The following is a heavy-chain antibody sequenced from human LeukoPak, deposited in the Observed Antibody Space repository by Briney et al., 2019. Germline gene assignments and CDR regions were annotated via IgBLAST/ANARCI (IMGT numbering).Heavy chain of an antibody. CDR1: GVSISSSNSY. V-gene: IGHV4-39*01. CDR2: IYYSGNT. CDR3: ARLYYDYVWGNPGEDY. D-gene: IGHD3-16*01. J-gene: IGHJ4*02. Sequence: PSETLSLTCTVSGVSISSSNSYWGWIRQPPGKGLEWIGSIYYSGNTYYNASPKSQVSISIDTSKNQFSLKLSSVTAADTAVYYCARLYYDYVWGNPGEDYWGQGTLVTVSS.